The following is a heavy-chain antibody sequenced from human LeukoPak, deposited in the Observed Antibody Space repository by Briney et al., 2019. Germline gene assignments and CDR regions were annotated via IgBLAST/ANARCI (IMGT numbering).Heavy chain of an antibody. J-gene: IGHJ4*02. CDR2: TRKKTNSYTT. Sequence: GGSLRLSCAASGFTFSDHYMDWVRQAPGKGVEWVGRTRKKTNSYTTEYAASVKGRFTISRDDSKNSLYLQMNSLKAEDKAVYYCGREPSAYPPDFWGQGTLVTVSS. V-gene: IGHV3-72*01. CDR1: GFTFSDHY. CDR3: GREPSAYPPDF. D-gene: IGHD3-22*01.